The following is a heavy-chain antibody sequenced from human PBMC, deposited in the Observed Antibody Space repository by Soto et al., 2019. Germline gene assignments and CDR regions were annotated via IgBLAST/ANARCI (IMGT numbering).Heavy chain of an antibody. Sequence: EVQLVESGGGLVRPGGSLRLSCAASGFTFSSYSMNWVRQAPGKGLEWVSYLSNTSATRYYADSVKGRMTISRDNAKXXXXXXXXXXXXXXXXXXXXXXXXXAAARRGGMDVWGQGITVTVSS. CDR1: GFTFSSYS. CDR2: LSNTSATR. D-gene: IGHD6-6*01. V-gene: IGHV3-48*04. CDR3: XXXXXAAARRGGMDV. J-gene: IGHJ6*02.